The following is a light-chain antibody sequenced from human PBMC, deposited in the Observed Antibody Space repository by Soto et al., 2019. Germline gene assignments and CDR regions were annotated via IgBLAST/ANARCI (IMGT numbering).Light chain of an antibody. CDR1: QSISSW. J-gene: IGKJ5*01. CDR3: QQYNSYSIT. Sequence: DIHMTQSPSTLSGSLGDRVTITFRASQSISSWLAWYQQKPGKAPKLLIYKASSLESGVPSRFSGSGSGTEFTLTISSLQPDDFATYYCQQYNSYSITFGQGTRLEIK. V-gene: IGKV1-5*03. CDR2: KAS.